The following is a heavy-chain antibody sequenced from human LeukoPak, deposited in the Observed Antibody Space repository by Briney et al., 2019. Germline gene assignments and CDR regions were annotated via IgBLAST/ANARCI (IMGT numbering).Heavy chain of an antibody. Sequence: SETLSLTCTVSGYSISSGYYWGWIRQPPGKGLEWIGSIYHSGSTYYNPSLKSRVTISVDTSKNQFSLKLSSVTAADTAVYYCARLYHYYDSSGPLDYWGQGTLVTVSS. J-gene: IGHJ4*02. D-gene: IGHD3-22*01. CDR3: ARLYHYYDSSGPLDY. CDR1: GYSISSGYY. CDR2: IYHSGST. V-gene: IGHV4-38-2*02.